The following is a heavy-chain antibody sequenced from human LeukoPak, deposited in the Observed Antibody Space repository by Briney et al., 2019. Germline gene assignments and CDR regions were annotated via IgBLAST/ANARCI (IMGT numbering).Heavy chain of an antibody. J-gene: IGHJ4*02. CDR2: IRSKAYGGAV. Sequence: PGRSLRLSCTASGFTFGDSGMSWFRQAPGKGLEWVGFIRSKAYGGAVEYAASVKGRFTISRDDSKSIAYLLMNSLKTEDTAVYYCSRASYYDFWCDYWGQGTLVTVSS. CDR1: GFTFGDSG. D-gene: IGHD3-3*01. CDR3: SRASYYDFWCDY. V-gene: IGHV3-49*03.